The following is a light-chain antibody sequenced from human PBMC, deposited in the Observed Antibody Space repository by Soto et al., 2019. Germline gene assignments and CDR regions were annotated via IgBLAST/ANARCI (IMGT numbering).Light chain of an antibody. CDR2: DAS. CDR3: QQYDAWPFT. Sequence: EIVVTQSPATLSVSPGDRVTLYCRASQSVRSHLAWYRQRPGQAPRLLIYDASSRATGIPARFSGSWSGTEFVLTISSLQSEDFAIYYCQQYDAWPFTFGGGTKVEIK. V-gene: IGKV3-15*01. J-gene: IGKJ4*01. CDR1: QSVRSH.